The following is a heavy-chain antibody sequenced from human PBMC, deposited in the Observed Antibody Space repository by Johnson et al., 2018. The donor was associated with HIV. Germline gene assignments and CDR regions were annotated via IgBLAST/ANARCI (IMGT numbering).Heavy chain of an antibody. Sequence: QMLLVESGGGVVQPGRSLRLSCAASGFTFSDYYMSWIRQAPGKGLEWVSYISSSGSTIYYADSVKGRFTISRDNSKNTLYLQMNSLRAEDTAVYYCARVITIFRVAPSYAFDIWGQGTMVTVSS. CDR1: GFTFSDYY. D-gene: IGHD3-3*01. J-gene: IGHJ3*02. CDR3: ARVITIFRVAPSYAFDI. V-gene: IGHV3-11*04. CDR2: ISSSGSTI.